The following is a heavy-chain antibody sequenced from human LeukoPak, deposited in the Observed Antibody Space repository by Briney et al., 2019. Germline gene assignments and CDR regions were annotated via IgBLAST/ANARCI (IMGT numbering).Heavy chain of an antibody. J-gene: IGHJ4*02. CDR2: INPSGGST. Sequence: GASVKVSCKASGYTFTSYYMHWVRQAPGQGLEWMGIINPSGGSTSYAQKFQGRVTMTRDTSTSTVYMELSSLRSEDTAVYYCARVHKHDYGDYGPWYFDYWGQGTLVTVSS. CDR3: ARVHKHDYGDYGPWYFDY. V-gene: IGHV1-46*01. CDR1: GYTFTSYY. D-gene: IGHD4-17*01.